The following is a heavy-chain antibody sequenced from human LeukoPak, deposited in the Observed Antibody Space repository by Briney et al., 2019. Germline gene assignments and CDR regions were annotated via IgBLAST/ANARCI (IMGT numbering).Heavy chain of an antibody. CDR1: GYTFTGYY. CDR3: ARQRGSSSSRFDY. J-gene: IGHJ4*02. Sequence: ASVKVSCKASGYTFTGYYMHWVRQAPGQGLEWMGWINPNSGGTNYAQKFQGRVTMTRDTSISTAYMELSRLRSDDTAVYYCARQRGSSSSRFDYWGQGTLVTASS. CDR2: INPNSGGT. D-gene: IGHD6-6*01. V-gene: IGHV1-2*02.